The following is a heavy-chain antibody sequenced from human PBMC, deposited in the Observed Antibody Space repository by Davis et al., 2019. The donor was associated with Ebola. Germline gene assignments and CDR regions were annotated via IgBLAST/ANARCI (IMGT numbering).Heavy chain of an antibody. CDR1: GFTFSSYW. J-gene: IGHJ4*02. CDR2: INSDGSST. CDR3: ARYRWLRSGYFDY. Sequence: HTGGSLRLSCAASGFTFSSYWMHWVRQAPGKGLVWVSRINSDGSSTSYADSVKGRLTISRDNAKNTLYLQMNSLRAEDTAVYYCARYRWLRSGYFDYWGQGTLVTVSS. V-gene: IGHV3-74*01. D-gene: IGHD5-12*01.